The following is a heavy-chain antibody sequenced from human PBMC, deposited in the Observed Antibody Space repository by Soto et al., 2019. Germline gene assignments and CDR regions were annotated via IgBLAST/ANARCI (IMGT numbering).Heavy chain of an antibody. CDR2: ISGSGTTT. Sequence: GGSLRLSCEASGFSFSGYAMNWVRQAPGKGLEWVSSISGSGTTTYYADSVKGRFTIARDNSKNTLYLQMHSLRAEDSAVYYCGRGRGSYSFDYWGQGTLVTVSS. D-gene: IGHD3-16*01. J-gene: IGHJ4*02. V-gene: IGHV3-23*01. CDR3: GRGRGSYSFDY. CDR1: GFSFSGYA.